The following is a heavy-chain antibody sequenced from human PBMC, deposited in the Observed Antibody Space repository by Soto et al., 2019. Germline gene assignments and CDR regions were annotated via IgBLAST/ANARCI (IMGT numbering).Heavy chain of an antibody. D-gene: IGHD1-1*01. CDR3: ARDLWVEPELYYYGMDV. CDR2: IFYSGTT. Sequence: QVQLQESGPGLVRPSQTLSLTCTVSGDSISSADYYWSWIRQTPGKGLEWIVHIFYSGTTYYNPSLKSRLTISVDTSKHHFSLRLTSVTAADTAVYYCARDLWVEPELYYYGMDVWGQGTTVTVSS. CDR1: GDSISSADYY. J-gene: IGHJ6*02. V-gene: IGHV4-30-4*01.